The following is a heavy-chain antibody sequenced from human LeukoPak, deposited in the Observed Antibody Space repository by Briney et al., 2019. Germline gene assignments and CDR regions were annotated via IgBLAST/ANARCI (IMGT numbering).Heavy chain of an antibody. D-gene: IGHD3-3*01. J-gene: IGHJ3*02. CDR1: GYTFTGYY. Sequence: ASVKVSCKASGYTFTGYYMHWARQAPGQGLEWMGWINPNSGGTNYAQKFQGRVTMTRDTSISTAYMELSRLRSDDTAVYYCARSRYYDFWSGYYFRPVDAFDIWGQGTMVTVSS. CDR3: ARSRYYDFWSGYYFRPVDAFDI. V-gene: IGHV1-2*02. CDR2: INPNSGGT.